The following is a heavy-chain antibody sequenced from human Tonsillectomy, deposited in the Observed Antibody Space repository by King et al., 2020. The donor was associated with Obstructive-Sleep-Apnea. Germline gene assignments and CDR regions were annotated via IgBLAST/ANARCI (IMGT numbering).Heavy chain of an antibody. D-gene: IGHD6-13*01. CDR1: GFTFDDYA. J-gene: IGHJ4*02. Sequence: VQLVESGGGLVQPGRSLRLSCAASGFTFDDYAMHWVRQAPGKGLEWVSGISWNSCSIGYADSVKGRFTISRDNAKNSLYLQMNSLRAEDTALYYCAKDSGAAAGRFDYWGQGTLVTVSS. CDR2: ISWNSCSI. CDR3: AKDSGAAAGRFDY. V-gene: IGHV3-9*01.